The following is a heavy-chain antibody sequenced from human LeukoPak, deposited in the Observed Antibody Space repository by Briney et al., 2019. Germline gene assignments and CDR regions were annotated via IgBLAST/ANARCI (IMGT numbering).Heavy chain of an antibody. D-gene: IGHD3-10*01. CDR2: ISGSGDSS. Sequence: AGGSLRLSCAASGFAFSTYAMSWVRQAPGKGLEWVSVISGSGDSSDYADSVRGRFTISRDNSKNTLSLQMNSLTADDTAVYCCARNAGARLLSYFGFWGQGTLVSVSS. CDR3: ARNAGARLLSYFGF. V-gene: IGHV3-23*01. J-gene: IGHJ4*02. CDR1: GFAFSTYA.